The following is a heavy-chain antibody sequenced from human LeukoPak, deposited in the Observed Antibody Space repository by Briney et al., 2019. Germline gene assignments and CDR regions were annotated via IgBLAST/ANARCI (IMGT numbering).Heavy chain of an antibody. Sequence: GGSLRLSCAASGFTVSSNYMSWVRQAPGKGLEWVSVIYSGGSTYYADSVKGRFTISRDNSKNTLYLQMNSLRAEDTAVYYCASRDSSGYYYEDYYYYGMDVWGQGTTVTVSS. D-gene: IGHD3-22*01. J-gene: IGHJ6*02. CDR3: ASRDSSGYYYEDYYYYGMDV. CDR1: GFTVSSNY. V-gene: IGHV3-53*01. CDR2: IYSGGST.